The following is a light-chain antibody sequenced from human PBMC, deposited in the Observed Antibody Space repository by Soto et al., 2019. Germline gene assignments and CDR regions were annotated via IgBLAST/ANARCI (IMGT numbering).Light chain of an antibody. J-gene: IGKJ2*03. Sequence: EIVLTQSPGTLSLSPGERATLSCRASQSVSSSNLAWYQHKPGQAPRLVMYGASSRATGIPDRFSGSGSGTDFTLTISRLETEDFAIYYCQQYGSSPVSFGQGTKLEIK. CDR2: GAS. CDR3: QQYGSSPVS. V-gene: IGKV3-20*01. CDR1: QSVSSSN.